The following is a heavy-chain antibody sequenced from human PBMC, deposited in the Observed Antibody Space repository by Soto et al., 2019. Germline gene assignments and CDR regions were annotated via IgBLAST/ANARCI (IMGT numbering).Heavy chain of an antibody. CDR2: ITPYNGKT. Sequence: GASVKVSCKASGYTFITYEVTWVRQAPGQGLEWMGWITPYNGKTHYAQKFQDRVTMTTDTAATTAYVELRSPTSDDSAMYFCARDTSHYFDHWGQGILVTVS. CDR3: ARDTSHYFDH. D-gene: IGHD2-2*01. V-gene: IGHV1-18*01. CDR1: GYTFITYE. J-gene: IGHJ4*02.